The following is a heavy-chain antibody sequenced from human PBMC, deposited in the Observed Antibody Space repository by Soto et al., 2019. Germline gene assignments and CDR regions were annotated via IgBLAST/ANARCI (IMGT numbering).Heavy chain of an antibody. D-gene: IGHD3-16*02. Sequence: ASVKVSCKPSGYIFTSYYIHWVRQAPGQGLEWMGIINPSGGGTTYAQKFQGRVTITRDTSASTAYMELSSLRSEDTAVYYCARGFPLWFDPWGQGTLVTVSS. CDR1: GYIFTSYY. J-gene: IGHJ5*02. CDR2: INPSGGGT. CDR3: ARGFPLWFDP. V-gene: IGHV1-46*01.